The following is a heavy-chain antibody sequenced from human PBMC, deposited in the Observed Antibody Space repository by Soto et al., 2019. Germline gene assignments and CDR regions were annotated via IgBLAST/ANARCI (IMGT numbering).Heavy chain of an antibody. V-gene: IGHV4-31*02. J-gene: IGHJ4*02. D-gene: IGHD3-22*01. CDR2: IYYSGST. Sequence: WTWIRQHPQKGLEWIGHIYYSGSTYYNPSLKSRVTVSVDTSKNQFSLKLSSVTAADTAVYYCAREYYYDSSGFDYWGQGT. CDR3: AREYYYDSSGFDY.